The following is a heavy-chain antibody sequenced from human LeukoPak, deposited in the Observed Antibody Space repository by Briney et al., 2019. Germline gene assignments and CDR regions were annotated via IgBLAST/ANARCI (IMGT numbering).Heavy chain of an antibody. D-gene: IGHD5-24*01. Sequence: ASVKDSCKASGGTFSSYAISWVRQDPGQRLEWMGEIIPIFGTANYAQKFQGRVTITTDESTSSAYMELSSLRSEDTAVYYCARSRRMATITYYFDYWGQGTLVTVSS. V-gene: IGHV1-69*05. CDR2: IIPIFGTA. CDR3: ARSRRMATITYYFDY. J-gene: IGHJ4*02. CDR1: GGTFSSYA.